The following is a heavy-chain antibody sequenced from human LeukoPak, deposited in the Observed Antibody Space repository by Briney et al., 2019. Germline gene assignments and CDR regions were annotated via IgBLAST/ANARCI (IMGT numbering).Heavy chain of an antibody. CDR1: GGSFSGYY. CDR3: ARGKTTFDY. J-gene: IGHJ4*02. V-gene: IGHV4-34*01. D-gene: IGHD1-1*01. Sequence: SETLSLTCAVYGGSFSGYYWSWIRQPPGQGLEWIGEINHSVSTNYNTSLKSRFTISVDTPKDPYSLELSSVTAADTAVYYCARGKTTFDYWGQGTLVTVSS. CDR2: INHSVST.